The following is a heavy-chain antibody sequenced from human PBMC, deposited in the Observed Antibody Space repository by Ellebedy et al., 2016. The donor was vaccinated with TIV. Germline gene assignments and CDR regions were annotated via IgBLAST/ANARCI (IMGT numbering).Heavy chain of an antibody. J-gene: IGHJ3*02. CDR3: ASTRQTDAFDI. CDR1: GYSFTSYW. D-gene: IGHD1-26*01. CDR2: IDPSDSYT. Sequence: GGSLRLXXKGSGYSFTSYWISWVRQMPGKGLEWMGRIDPSDSYTNYSPSFQGHVTISADKSISTAYLQWSSLKASDTAMYYCASTRQTDAFDIWGQGTTVTVSS. V-gene: IGHV5-10-1*01.